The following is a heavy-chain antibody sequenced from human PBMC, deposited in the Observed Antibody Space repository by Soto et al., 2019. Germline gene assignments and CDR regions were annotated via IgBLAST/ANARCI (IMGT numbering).Heavy chain of an antibody. CDR3: AKESCSGDSCYPHWFHP. V-gene: IGHV3-23*01. CDR2: ISGSGGST. J-gene: IGHJ5*02. D-gene: IGHD2-15*01. CDR1: GFTFSSSE. Sequence: GGSLRLSCGASGFTFSSSEMNWFRQAPGKGLEWVSAISGSGGSTYYADSVKGRFTISRDNSKNTLYLQMNSLRAEDTAVYYCAKESCSGDSCYPHWFHPWGQGTLVTVSS.